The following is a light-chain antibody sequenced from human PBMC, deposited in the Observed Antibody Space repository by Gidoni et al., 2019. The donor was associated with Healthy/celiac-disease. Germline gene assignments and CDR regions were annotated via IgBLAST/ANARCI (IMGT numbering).Light chain of an antibody. CDR1: QSISSW. J-gene: IGKJ3*01. CDR3: QQYNSYPCT. Sequence: DIQMTQSPSTLSASVGDRVTITCRASQSISSWLAWYQQKPGKAPKLLIYKASSLESGVPSRFSGSGSGTEFTLTISSLQPDDFATYYCQQYNSYPCTFXPXTKVDIK. CDR2: KAS. V-gene: IGKV1-5*03.